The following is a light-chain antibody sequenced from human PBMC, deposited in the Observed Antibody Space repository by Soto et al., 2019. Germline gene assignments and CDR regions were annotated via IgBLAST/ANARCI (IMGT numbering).Light chain of an antibody. Sequence: EIVLTQSPGTLSLSPGERATISCRASQSINTRYLAWYQQKPGQAPRLLIDGASSRAIGIPDRFSGSGSGTYFTLTISSLAPEDFAVYYCQQCSNSVYTFGQGTKLEIK. CDR3: QQCSNSVYT. CDR2: GAS. V-gene: IGKV3-20*01. J-gene: IGKJ2*01. CDR1: QSINTRY.